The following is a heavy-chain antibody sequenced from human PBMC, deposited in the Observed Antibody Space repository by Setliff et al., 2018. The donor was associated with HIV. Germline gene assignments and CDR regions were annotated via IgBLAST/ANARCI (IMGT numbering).Heavy chain of an antibody. J-gene: IGHJ4*02. CDR1: GYSISTAYY. D-gene: IGHD3-3*01. CDR2: VYHSGTT. CDR3: MRGRSITISGVAYFDF. V-gene: IGHV4-38-2*01. Sequence: ASETLSLTCAVSGYSISTAYYWGWIRQPPGKGLEWIGSVYHSGTTYYNPSLKSRVTISVDMSNNQFSLKVTSVTAADTAVYYCMRGRSITISGVAYFDFWGQGTQVTVSS.